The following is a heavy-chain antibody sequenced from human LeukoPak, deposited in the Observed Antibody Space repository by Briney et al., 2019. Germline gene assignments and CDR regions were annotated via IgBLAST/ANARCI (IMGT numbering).Heavy chain of an antibody. Sequence: GGSLRLSCAASGFTFSSYAMSWVRQAPGKGLEWVSAISGSGGSTYYADSVKGRFTISRDNSKNTLYLQMNGLRAEDTAVYYCAKSRSSIAARSLDYWGQGTLVTVSS. CDR2: ISGSGGST. D-gene: IGHD6-6*01. V-gene: IGHV3-23*01. CDR3: AKSRSSIAARSLDY. J-gene: IGHJ4*02. CDR1: GFTFSSYA.